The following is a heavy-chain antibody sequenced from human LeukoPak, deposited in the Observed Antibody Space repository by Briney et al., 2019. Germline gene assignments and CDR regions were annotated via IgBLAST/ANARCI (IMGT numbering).Heavy chain of an antibody. CDR3: ARGGINYFSWFDP. V-gene: IGHV3-48*04. D-gene: IGHD2/OR15-2a*01. J-gene: IGHJ5*02. CDR2: ISSSSSTI. Sequence: GGSLRLSCAASGFTFSSSSMNWVRQAPGKGLEWVSYISSSSSTIYYADSVKGRFTISRDNAKNSLYLQMNSLRAEDTAVYYCARGGINYFSWFDPWGQRTLVTVSS. CDR1: GFTFSSSS.